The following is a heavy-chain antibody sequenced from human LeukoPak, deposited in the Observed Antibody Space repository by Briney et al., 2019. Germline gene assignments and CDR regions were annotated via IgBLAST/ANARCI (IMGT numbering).Heavy chain of an antibody. J-gene: IGHJ4*02. V-gene: IGHV1-46*01. CDR1: GYTFTSYY. D-gene: IGHD2-2*01. CDR3: ARDESCSSTSCYGLDY. Sequence: GASVKVSCKASGYTFTSYYMHWVRQAPGQGLEWMGIINPSGGSISYAQKFQGRVTMTRDTSTSTVYMELSSLRSEDTAVYYCARDESCSSTSCYGLDYWGQGTLVTVSS. CDR2: INPSGGSI.